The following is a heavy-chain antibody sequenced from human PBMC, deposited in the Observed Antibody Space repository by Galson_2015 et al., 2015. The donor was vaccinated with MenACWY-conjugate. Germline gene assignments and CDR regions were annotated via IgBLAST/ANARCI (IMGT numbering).Heavy chain of an antibody. V-gene: IGHV3-53*01. J-gene: IGHJ4*02. CDR3: ARVPGYSYGYYDW. D-gene: IGHD5-18*01. CDR1: GFTVSSSY. CDR2: IYSGGST. Sequence: SLRLSCAASGFTVSSSYMSWVRQAPGKGLEWVSFIYSGGSTYYADSVKGRFTISRDNAKNSLYLQMNTLRDEDTTVYYCARVPGYSYGYYDWWGQGTLVTVSS.